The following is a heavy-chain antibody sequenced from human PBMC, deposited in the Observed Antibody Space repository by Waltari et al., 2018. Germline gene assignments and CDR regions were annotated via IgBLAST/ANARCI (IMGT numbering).Heavy chain of an antibody. Sequence: QVQLVQSGAEVKKPGASVKVSCTASGYTFTSSAMPWVRQAPGQRLEWMGWINAGNGNTKYSQKFQGRVTITRDTSESTAYMELSSMRSEDTAVYYCARLLGRGYCSGGSCYNFDYWGQGTLVTVSS. D-gene: IGHD2-15*01. CDR3: ARLLGRGYCSGGSCYNFDY. CDR1: GYTFTSSA. J-gene: IGHJ4*02. V-gene: IGHV1-3*01. CDR2: INAGNGNT.